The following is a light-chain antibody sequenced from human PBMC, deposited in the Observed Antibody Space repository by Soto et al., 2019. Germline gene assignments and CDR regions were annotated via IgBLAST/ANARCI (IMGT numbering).Light chain of an antibody. CDR2: DAS. J-gene: IGKJ1*01. CDR3: QQYNSYPWT. V-gene: IGKV1-5*01. CDR1: QSISSW. Sequence: DIQITQSPTTLSASVGDRVTITCRASQSISSWLAWYQQKPGKAPKLLIYDASSLESGVPSRFSGSGSGTEFTLTISILQPDDFATYYCQQYNSYPWTFGQVTKADI.